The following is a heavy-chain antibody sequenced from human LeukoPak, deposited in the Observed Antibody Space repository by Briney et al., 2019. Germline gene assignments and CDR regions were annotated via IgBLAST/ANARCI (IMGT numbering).Heavy chain of an antibody. Sequence: PGGSLRLSCAASGFTFSHYWMSWVRQAPGKGLEWVSAISGSGGSTYYADSVKGRFTISRDNSKNTLYLQMNSLRAEDTAVYYCAKDSGDSPEYFQHWGQGTLVTVSS. V-gene: IGHV3-23*01. CDR1: GFTFSHYW. J-gene: IGHJ1*01. D-gene: IGHD4-17*01. CDR2: ISGSGGST. CDR3: AKDSGDSPEYFQH.